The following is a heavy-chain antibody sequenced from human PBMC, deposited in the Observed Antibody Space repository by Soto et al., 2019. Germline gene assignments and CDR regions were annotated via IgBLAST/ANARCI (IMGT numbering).Heavy chain of an antibody. CDR3: ARGGRWVNIAAAPEGWFDP. V-gene: IGHV1-2*04. CDR1: GYTFTGYY. J-gene: IGHJ5*02. Sequence: QVQLVQSGAEVKKPGASVKVSCKASGYTFTGYYMHWVRQAPGQGLEWMGWINPNSGGTNYAQKFQGWVTMTRDTAISTAYMELSRLRSDDTAVYYCARGGRWVNIAAAPEGWFDPWGQGTLVTVSS. CDR2: INPNSGGT. D-gene: IGHD6-13*01.